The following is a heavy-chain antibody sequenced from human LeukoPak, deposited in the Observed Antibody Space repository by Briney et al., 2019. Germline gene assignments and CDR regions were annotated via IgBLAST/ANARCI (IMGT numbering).Heavy chain of an antibody. CDR2: INPNSGGT. J-gene: IGHJ3*02. Sequence: ASVKVSCKASGYTFTGYYMHWVRQAPGQGLEWMGRINPNSGGTNYAQKFQGRVTMTRDTSISTAYMELGRLRSDDTAVYYCARGDSSGYSDAFDIWGQGTMVTVPS. CDR3: ARGDSSGYSDAFDI. V-gene: IGHV1-2*06. CDR1: GYTFTGYY. D-gene: IGHD3-22*01.